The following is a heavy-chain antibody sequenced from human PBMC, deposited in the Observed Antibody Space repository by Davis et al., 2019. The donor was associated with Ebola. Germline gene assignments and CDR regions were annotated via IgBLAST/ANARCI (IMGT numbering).Heavy chain of an antibody. CDR2: IYYSGST. J-gene: IGHJ6*04. CDR3: ARGWLRAGMDV. V-gene: IGHV4-39*01. Sequence: PSETLSLTCTVSGGSISSSSYYWGWIRQPPGKGLEWIGSIYYSGSTYYNPSLKSRVTISVDTSKNQFSLKLSSVTAADTAVYYCARGWLRAGMDVWGEGTTVTVSS. CDR1: GGSISSSSYY. D-gene: IGHD5-18*01.